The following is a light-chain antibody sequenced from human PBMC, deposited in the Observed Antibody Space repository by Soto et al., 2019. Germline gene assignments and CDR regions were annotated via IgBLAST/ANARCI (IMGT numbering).Light chain of an antibody. CDR3: HHDGSSPST. V-gene: IGKV3-20*01. Sequence: EIVLTQSPGTLSLSPGEGATLSCRASQSVSSSYLAWYQQKPGQAPRLLIYGASSRATGTPDRFSGSGSGTDFTVSISSLEPDDFAVYYCHHDGSSPSTFGQGTKVQIK. CDR1: QSVSSSY. CDR2: GAS. J-gene: IGKJ1*01.